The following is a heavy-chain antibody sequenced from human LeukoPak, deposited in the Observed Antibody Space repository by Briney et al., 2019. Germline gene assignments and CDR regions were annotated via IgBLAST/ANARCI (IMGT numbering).Heavy chain of an antibody. V-gene: IGHV4-34*01. Sequence: PSETLSLTCAVYGGSFSGYYWSWIRQPPGKGLEWIGEINHSGSTNYNPSLKSRVTISVDTSKNQFSLKLSSMTAADTAVYYCARGGYWYSSGWYRFDYWGQGTLVTVSS. CDR2: INHSGST. J-gene: IGHJ4*02. CDR1: GGSFSGYY. CDR3: ARGGYWYSSGWYRFDY. D-gene: IGHD6-19*01.